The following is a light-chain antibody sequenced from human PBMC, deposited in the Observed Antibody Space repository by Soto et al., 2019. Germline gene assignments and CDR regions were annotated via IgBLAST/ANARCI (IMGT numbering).Light chain of an antibody. Sequence: DIQMTQSPSTLSGSVGDRVTITCRASQTISSWLAWYQQKPGKAPKLLIYDASSLKSGVPSRFSGSGSGTEFTLTISSLQSEDFALYYCQQYNDWPLTFGQGAKVDIK. V-gene: IGKV1-5*01. CDR1: QTISSW. CDR2: DAS. J-gene: IGKJ1*01. CDR3: QQYNDWPLT.